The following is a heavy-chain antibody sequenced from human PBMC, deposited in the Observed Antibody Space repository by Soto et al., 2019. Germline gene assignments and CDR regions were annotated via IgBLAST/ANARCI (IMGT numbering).Heavy chain of an antibody. CDR1: GYTFTSYG. CDR2: ISAYNGNT. J-gene: IGHJ4*02. Sequence: QVQLVQSGAEVKKPGASVKVSCKASGYTFTSYGIIWVRQAPGQGLEWMGWISAYNGNTHYAQKLQGRVTMTTDTSTSTAYRELRSLRSDDTAVDYCARDRGSYALDYWGQGTLVTVSS. D-gene: IGHD1-26*01. CDR3: ARDRGSYALDY. V-gene: IGHV1-18*01.